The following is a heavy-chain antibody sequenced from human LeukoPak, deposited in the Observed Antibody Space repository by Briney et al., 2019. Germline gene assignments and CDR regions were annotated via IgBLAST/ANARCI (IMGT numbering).Heavy chain of an antibody. D-gene: IGHD4-17*01. Sequence: SETLSLTCTVSGGSVSNGSYYWSWIRQPPGKGLEWIGYIYYSGTTNYNPSLKSRGTISVDTSKNQFSLKLSSVTAADTAVYYCARMTTVTKIYYYYYGMDVWGQGTTVTVSS. CDR3: ARMTTVTKIYYYYYGMDV. V-gene: IGHV4-61*01. J-gene: IGHJ6*02. CDR2: IYYSGTT. CDR1: GGSVSNGSYY.